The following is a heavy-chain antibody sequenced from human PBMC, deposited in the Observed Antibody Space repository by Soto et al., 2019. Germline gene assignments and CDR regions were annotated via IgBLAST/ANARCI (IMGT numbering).Heavy chain of an antibody. CDR3: ARVKGGSGAAGDPLDL. D-gene: IGHD2-15*01. J-gene: IGHJ4*02. Sequence: GGSLRLSCAASGFTFSDYDMHWVRQAPGKGLLWVSQINHDESSANYADSVKGRFTISKDKARNTLYLEMSSLRAEDTAVYYCARVKGGSGAAGDPLDLWGQGTLVTVSS. V-gene: IGHV3-74*01. CDR1: GFTFSDYD. CDR2: INHDESSA.